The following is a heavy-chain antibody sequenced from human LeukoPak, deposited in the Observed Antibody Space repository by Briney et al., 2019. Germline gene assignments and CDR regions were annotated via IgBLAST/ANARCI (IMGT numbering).Heavy chain of an antibody. CDR2: INHSGST. CDR3: ARRYSNSYFDY. J-gene: IGHJ4*02. V-gene: IGHV4-34*01. CDR1: GGSFSGYY. Sequence: PSETLSLTCAVYGGSFSGYYWSWIRQPPGKGLEWIGEINHSGSTNYNPSLKSRVTISVDTSKNQFSLKLNSVTAADTAVYYCARRYSNSYFDYWGQGTLVTVSS. D-gene: IGHD4-11*01.